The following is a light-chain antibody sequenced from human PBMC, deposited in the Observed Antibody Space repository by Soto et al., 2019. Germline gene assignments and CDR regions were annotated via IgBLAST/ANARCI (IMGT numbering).Light chain of an antibody. CDR1: QSVYNSD. Sequence: EIVLTQSRGTLSLSPGERGTLSCRASQSVYNSDLAWYQQRPGQAPRLLIYGASSRATGIPDRFSGSGSGTDFTLTITRLEPEDFAVFYCQQYGTSEIIFGQGTRLEI. CDR3: QQYGTSEII. J-gene: IGKJ5*01. V-gene: IGKV3-20*01. CDR2: GAS.